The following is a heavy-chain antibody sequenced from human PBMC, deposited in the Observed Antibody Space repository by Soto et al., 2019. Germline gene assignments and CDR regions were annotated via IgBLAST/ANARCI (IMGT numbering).Heavy chain of an antibody. V-gene: IGHV3-15*07. Sequence: EVEMVESGGGLVKPGGSLGLSCVASGFTFSNAWMNWVRQAPGKGLEWVGRIKSRVDGGTTDYSTPVKGRFTISRDDAKNTVVLQMNSLKAEDTAVYFCARGGYYFDYWGRGTLVTVSS. CDR2: IKSRVDGGTT. CDR3: ARGGYYFDY. J-gene: IGHJ4*02. CDR1: GFTFSNAW.